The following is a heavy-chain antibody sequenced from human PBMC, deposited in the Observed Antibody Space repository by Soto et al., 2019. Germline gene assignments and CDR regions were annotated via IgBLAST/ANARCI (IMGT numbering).Heavy chain of an antibody. CDR2: IYWDDDK. D-gene: IGHD6-13*01. V-gene: IGHV2-5*02. CDR3: AHSISYLAARLLPPLDP. CDR1: GFSLSTSGVG. Sequence: SGPTLVNPTQTLTLTCTFSGFSLSTSGVGVGWIRQPPGKALEWLALIYWDDDKRYSPSLKSRLTITKDTSKNQVVLTMTNMDPVDTATYYCAHSISYLAARLLPPLDPWGQGTLVTVSS. J-gene: IGHJ5*02.